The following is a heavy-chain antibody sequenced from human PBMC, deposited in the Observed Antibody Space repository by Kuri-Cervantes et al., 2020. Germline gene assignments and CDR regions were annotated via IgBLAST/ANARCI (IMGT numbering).Heavy chain of an antibody. CDR1: GYTFTSYY. Sequence: SVKVSCKAPGYTFTSYYMHWVRQAPGQGLEWMGGIIPIFGTTDYAQKFQGRVTITADESTSTAYMELSSLRSEDTAVYYCARGTTVTSTSDAFDIWGQGTVVTVSS. J-gene: IGHJ3*02. D-gene: IGHD4-17*01. CDR2: IIPIFGTT. V-gene: IGHV1-69*13. CDR3: ARGTTVTSTSDAFDI.